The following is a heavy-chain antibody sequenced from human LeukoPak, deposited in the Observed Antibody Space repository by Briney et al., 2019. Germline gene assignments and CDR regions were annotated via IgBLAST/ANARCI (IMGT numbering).Heavy chain of an antibody. CDR2: FSGSGGST. Sequence: TGGSLRLSCAASGFTFSSYWMSWVRQAPGKGLEWISAFSGSGGSTYYADSVKGRFTISRDNSKNTLYLQMDSLRAEDTAIYYCAKSGYNRFDYWGQGTLVTVSS. D-gene: IGHD5-24*01. V-gene: IGHV3-23*01. J-gene: IGHJ4*02. CDR1: GFTFSSYW. CDR3: AKSGYNRFDY.